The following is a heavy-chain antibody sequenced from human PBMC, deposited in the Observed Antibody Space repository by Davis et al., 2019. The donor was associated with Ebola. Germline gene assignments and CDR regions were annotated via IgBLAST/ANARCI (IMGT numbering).Heavy chain of an antibody. J-gene: IGHJ6*02. D-gene: IGHD5-24*01. Sequence: GESLKISCAVSGFSFSSYWMSWVRPAPGKGLEWVANIKQDGSEKYYVDSVKGRFTISRDNAKNSLYLQMNSLRAEDTAVYYCARDRRVATIIDYDYGMDVWGQGTTVTVSS. V-gene: IGHV3-7*03. CDR1: GFSFSSYW. CDR2: IKQDGSEK. CDR3: ARDRRVATIIDYDYGMDV.